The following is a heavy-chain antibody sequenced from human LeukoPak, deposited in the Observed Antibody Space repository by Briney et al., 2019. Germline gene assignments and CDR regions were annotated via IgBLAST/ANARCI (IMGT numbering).Heavy chain of an antibody. D-gene: IGHD4/OR15-4a*01. J-gene: IGHJ4*02. CDR2: ISGSGGNT. Sequence: GGSLRLSCAASGFTFSSYAMTWVRQAPGKGLEWVSGISGSGGNTYYTDSVRGRLSISRDNSKNTLYLQVNSLRADDTAVYYCARDTLGEGEDANYAVYYFDYWGQGTVVTVSS. V-gene: IGHV3-23*01. CDR1: GFTFSSYA. CDR3: ARDTLGEGEDANYAVYYFDY.